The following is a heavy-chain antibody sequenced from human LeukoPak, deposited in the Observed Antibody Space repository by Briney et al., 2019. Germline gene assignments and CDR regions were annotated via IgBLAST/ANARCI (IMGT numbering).Heavy chain of an antibody. Sequence: GASVKVSCKASGYTFTGYYMHWVRQAPGQGLEWMGWINPNSGGTNYAQKFQGRVTMTRDTSISTAYMELSRLRSDDTAVYYCARDIVPSYSSGWYGSIDYWGQGTLVTVSS. V-gene: IGHV1-2*02. CDR2: INPNSGGT. D-gene: IGHD6-19*01. CDR1: GYTFTGYY. J-gene: IGHJ4*02. CDR3: ARDIVPSYSSGWYGSIDY.